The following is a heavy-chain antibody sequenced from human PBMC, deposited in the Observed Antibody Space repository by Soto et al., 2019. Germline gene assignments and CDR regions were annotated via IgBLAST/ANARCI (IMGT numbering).Heavy chain of an antibody. CDR2: IKQDGSEK. D-gene: IGHD5-18*01. CDR3: ARGTPRGYSYD. V-gene: IGHV3-7*01. J-gene: IGHJ4*02. CDR1: GFTFSTYW. Sequence: QPGGSLRLSCAASGFTFSTYWMNWVRQAPGKGLEWVTNIKQDGSEKYYVDSVKGRFTISRDNAKNSLYLQLNSLRAEDTAVYYCARGTPRGYSYDWGQGTLVTVSS.